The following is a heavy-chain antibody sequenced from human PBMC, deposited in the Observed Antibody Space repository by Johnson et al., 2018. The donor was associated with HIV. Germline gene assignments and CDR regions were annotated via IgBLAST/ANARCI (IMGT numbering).Heavy chain of an antibody. Sequence: QVQLVESGGGVVQPGRSLRLSCAASGFTFSTYGMHWVRQAPGKGLEWVAVMWYDGSNKYYADSVKGRFTISRDNSKNTLYLQMNSLRAEDTAVYYCAKDRGSSWYPPDAFDIWGQGTMVTVSS. CDR1: GFTFSTYG. CDR2: MWYDGSNK. CDR3: AKDRGSSWYPPDAFDI. D-gene: IGHD6-13*01. V-gene: IGHV3-33*06. J-gene: IGHJ3*02.